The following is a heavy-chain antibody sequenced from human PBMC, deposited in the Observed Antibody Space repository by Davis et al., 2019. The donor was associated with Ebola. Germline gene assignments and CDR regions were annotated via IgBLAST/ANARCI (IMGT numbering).Heavy chain of an antibody. CDR1: GFTFSSYA. CDR2: ISLDGNTE. CDR3: AKGTTMTY. J-gene: IGHJ4*02. V-gene: IGHV3-30-3*01. D-gene: IGHD3-22*01. Sequence: PGGSLRLSCAASGFTFSSYAMHWVRQAPGKGLEWVAAISLDGNTEYYANSVKGRFTISRDNSKNTLYLQMNSLRAEDTAVYYCAKGTTMTYWGQGTLVTVSS.